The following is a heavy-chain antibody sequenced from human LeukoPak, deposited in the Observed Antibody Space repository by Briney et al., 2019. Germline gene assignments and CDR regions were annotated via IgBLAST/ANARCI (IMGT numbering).Heavy chain of an antibody. CDR2: IIPIFATA. Sequence: ASVEVSCKASGGTFSSLAIHWVRQAPGQGLEWMGGIIPIFATADSAQKFQGRVTITADESTSTAYMELSSLRSEDTAVYYCARDPSMVRGEKTPYFDYWGQGTLVTVSS. CDR3: ARDPSMVRGEKTPYFDY. D-gene: IGHD3-10*01. J-gene: IGHJ4*02. CDR1: GGTFSSLA. V-gene: IGHV1-69*13.